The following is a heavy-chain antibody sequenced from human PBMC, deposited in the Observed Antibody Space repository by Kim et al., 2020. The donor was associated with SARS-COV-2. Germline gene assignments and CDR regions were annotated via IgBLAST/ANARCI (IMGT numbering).Heavy chain of an antibody. D-gene: IGHD5-12*01. CDR3: AREGADSGYVNWFDP. Sequence: AQKFQGWVTMTRDTSISTAYMELSRLRSDDTAVYYCAREGADSGYVNWFDPWGQGTLVTVSS. V-gene: IGHV1-2*04. J-gene: IGHJ5*02.